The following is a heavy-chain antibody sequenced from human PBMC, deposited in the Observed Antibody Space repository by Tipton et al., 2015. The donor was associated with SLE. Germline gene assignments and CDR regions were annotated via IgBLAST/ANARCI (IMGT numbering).Heavy chain of an antibody. Sequence: TLSLTCTVSGGSISSSAYTWGWIRQPPGKGLEWIGSIYYSGNTYYNLSLKSRVTISVDTSKNQFSLKLSSMTAADTAMYYCARDRRYYYDTSGYSYFDSWGQGSLVSVSS. V-gene: IGHV4-39*02. CDR2: IYYSGNT. D-gene: IGHD3-22*01. J-gene: IGHJ4*02. CDR1: GGSISSSAYT. CDR3: ARDRRYYYDTSGYSYFDS.